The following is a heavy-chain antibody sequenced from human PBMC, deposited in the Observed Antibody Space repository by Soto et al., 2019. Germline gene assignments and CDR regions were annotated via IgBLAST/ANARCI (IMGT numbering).Heavy chain of an antibody. D-gene: IGHD6-6*01. CDR2: IYYSGST. J-gene: IGHJ6*02. Sequence: PSETLSLTCTVSGGSISSYYWSWIRQPPGKGLEWIGYIYYSGSTNYNPSLKSRVTISVDTSKNQFSLKLSSVTAADTAVYYCAGDIIAARRGYYYYGMDVWGQGTTVTVSS. CDR3: AGDIIAARRGYYYYGMDV. V-gene: IGHV4-59*01. CDR1: GGSISSYY.